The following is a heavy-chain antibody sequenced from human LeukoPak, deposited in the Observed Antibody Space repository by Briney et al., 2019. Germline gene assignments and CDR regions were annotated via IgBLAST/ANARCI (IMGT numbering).Heavy chain of an antibody. D-gene: IGHD1-26*01. V-gene: IGHV4-4*07. Sequence: SETLSLTCTVSTGSINSYYWGWVRQPAGKGLEWIGRIYTTGTTNYSPSLKSRLGMSIDTSTNQFSLTLRSVTAADTAVYYCGRQGYTASYYFLDYWSQGTLVTVSS. CDR1: TGSINSYY. CDR2: IYTTGTT. CDR3: GRQGYTASYYFLDY. J-gene: IGHJ4*02.